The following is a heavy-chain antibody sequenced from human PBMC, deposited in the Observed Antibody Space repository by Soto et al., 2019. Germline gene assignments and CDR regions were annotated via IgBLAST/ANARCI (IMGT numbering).Heavy chain of an antibody. Sequence: EVQLVESGGGLVKPGGYLRLSCAASGLIFSDYHMDWVRQAPGKGLEWVGRIRRKANSYTTEYAASVKGRFTISRDDSKNSLYLQMNSLKSEDTAVYYCAMLGGWSGGSSGMDVWGQGTTFTVSS. CDR2: IRRKANSYTT. D-gene: IGHD6-19*01. V-gene: IGHV3-72*01. J-gene: IGHJ6*02. CDR1: GLIFSDYH. CDR3: AMLGGWSGGSSGMDV.